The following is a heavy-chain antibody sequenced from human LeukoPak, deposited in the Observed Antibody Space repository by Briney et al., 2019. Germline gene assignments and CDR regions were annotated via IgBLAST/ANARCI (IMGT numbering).Heavy chain of an antibody. J-gene: IGHJ3*02. CDR2: IYSGGST. V-gene: IGHV3-66*01. CDR1: GFIVSSNY. CDR3: ARLPPREKIVGPTVLRFFDI. Sequence: GGSLRLSCAASGFIVSSNYLSWVRQAPGKGLEWVSVIYSGGSTYYADSVKGRFTISRDNSKNTVYLQMDNLRAEDTAVYCCARLPPREKIVGPTVLRFFDIWGQGTLVTVSS. D-gene: IGHD1-26*01.